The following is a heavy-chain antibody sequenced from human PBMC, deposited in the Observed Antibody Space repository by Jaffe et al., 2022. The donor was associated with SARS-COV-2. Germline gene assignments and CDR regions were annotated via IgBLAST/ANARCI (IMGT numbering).Heavy chain of an antibody. D-gene: IGHD6-13*01. V-gene: IGHV3-73*02. J-gene: IGHJ4*02. CDR1: GFTFSGSA. CDR2: IRSKANSYAT. Sequence: EVQLVESGGGLVQPGGSLKLSCAASGFTFSGSAMHWVRQASGKGLEWVGRIRSKANSYATAYAASVKGRFTISRDDSKNTAYLQMNSLKTEDTAVYYCTRLSSSFSSSWSLNDYWGQGTLVTVSS. CDR3: TRLSSSFSSSWSLNDY.